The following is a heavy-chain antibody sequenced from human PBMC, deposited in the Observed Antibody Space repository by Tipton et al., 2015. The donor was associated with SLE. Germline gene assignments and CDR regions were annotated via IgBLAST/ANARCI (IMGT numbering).Heavy chain of an antibody. V-gene: IGHV4-31*02. J-gene: IGHJ5*02. Sequence: LRLSCAASGFTFSSYSMNWIRQHPGKGLEWIGHIYYSGSTYYNPSLKSRVTVSLDTSKNQFSLKMNSVTAADTAVYYCARDHGGSYYGWFDPWGQGTLVTVSS. CDR1: GFTFSSYS. CDR3: ARDHGGSYYGWFDP. D-gene: IGHD1-26*01. CDR2: IYYSGST.